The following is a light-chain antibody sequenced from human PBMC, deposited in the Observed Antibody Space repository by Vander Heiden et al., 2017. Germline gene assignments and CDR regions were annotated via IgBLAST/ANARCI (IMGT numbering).Light chain of an antibody. CDR3: SSYAGSVV. CDR2: DVS. V-gene: IGLV2-23*02. Sequence: ALNPPASGAGSPGQSITISCTGTSSDVGSYNLVSWYQQHPGKAPKLMIYDVSKRHSGVSNRFSGSKSGNTASLTISGLQAEDEADYYCSSYAGSVVFGGGTKLTVL. J-gene: IGLJ2*01. CDR1: SSDVGSYNL.